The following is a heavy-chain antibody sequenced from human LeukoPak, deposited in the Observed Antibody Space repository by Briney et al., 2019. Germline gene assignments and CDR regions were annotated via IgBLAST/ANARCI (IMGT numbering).Heavy chain of an antibody. CDR2: ISYDGSDQ. V-gene: IGHV3-30*04. D-gene: IGHD4-11*01. CDR1: GFTFSSYS. CDR3: ARGMTTAGQRGSD. J-gene: IGHJ4*02. Sequence: PGGSLRLSCVASGFTFSSYSMHWVRQAPGKGLEWVAVISYDGSDQHYADSVKGRFTISRDNAKNSLYLQMNSLRAEDTAVYYCARGMTTAGQRGSDWGQGTLVTVSS.